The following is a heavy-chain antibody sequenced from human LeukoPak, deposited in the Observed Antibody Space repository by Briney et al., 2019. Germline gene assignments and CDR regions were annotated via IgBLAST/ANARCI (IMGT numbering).Heavy chain of an antibody. CDR1: GGTFSSYA. D-gene: IGHD5-18*01. CDR3: ARGGDTAMATSHY. J-gene: IGHJ4*02. CDR2: IIPIFGTA. V-gene: IGHV1-69*13. Sequence: GASVKVSCKASGGTFSSYAISWVRQAPGQGLEWMGGIIPIFGTANYAQKFQGRVTITADESTSTAYMELSSPRSEDTAVYYCARGGDTAMATSHYWGQGTLVTVSS.